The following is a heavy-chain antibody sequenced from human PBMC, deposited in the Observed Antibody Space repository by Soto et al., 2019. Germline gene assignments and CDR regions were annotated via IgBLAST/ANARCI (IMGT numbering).Heavy chain of an antibody. D-gene: IGHD5-12*01. CDR3: EGSWT. CDR2: ISGSSDRT. J-gene: IGHJ3*01. CDR1: GFTIRNSA. V-gene: IGHV3-23*01. Sequence: EVQVLESGGDLVQPGGSLRLSCAASGFTIRNSAMSWVRQAPGKALEWVSGISGSSDRTYYADSVKGRFTISKDTSSNTLYLQMNSLRVEDTAVYHCEGSWTWGQGTMVTVSS.